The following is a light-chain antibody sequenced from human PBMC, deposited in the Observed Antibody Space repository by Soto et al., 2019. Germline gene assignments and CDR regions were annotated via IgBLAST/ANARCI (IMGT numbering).Light chain of an antibody. CDR2: EVT. V-gene: IGLV2-8*01. CDR1: SSDVCGYNF. J-gene: IGLJ1*01. Sequence: QSALTQPPSASGSPGQSVTISCTGTSSDVCGYNFVSWYQHHPGKARKLVIYEVTKRPSGVPDRFSGSKSGNTASLTVSGLQAEYEADYYCSSYAGSNNYVFGTGTQLTV. CDR3: SSYAGSNNYV.